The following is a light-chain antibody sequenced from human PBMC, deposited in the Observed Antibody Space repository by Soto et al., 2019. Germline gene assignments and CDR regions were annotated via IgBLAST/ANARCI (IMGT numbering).Light chain of an antibody. CDR1: HIVDTS. CDR3: QQYNSCWT. Sequence: DMEITQSPSCVSASGGERFTFTCRTSHIVDTSLNWYQQKPGKAPKLLIYAASSVQSGVPARLSGSGSATEFTLTISSLQTDDFATYYCQQYNSCWTFGQGTKVDNK. V-gene: IGKV1-39*01. J-gene: IGKJ1*01. CDR2: AAS.